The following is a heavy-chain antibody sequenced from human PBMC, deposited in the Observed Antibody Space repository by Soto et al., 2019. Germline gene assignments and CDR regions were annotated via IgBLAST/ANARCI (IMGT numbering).Heavy chain of an antibody. Sequence: SVKVSCKASGGTFSSYAISWVRQAPGQGLEWMGGIIPIFGTANYAQKFQGRVTITADESTSTAYMELSSLRSEDTAVYYCATGAYTALRPYYGMDVWGQGTPVTVSS. CDR3: ATGAYTALRPYYGMDV. D-gene: IGHD2-2*02. CDR1: GGTFSSYA. J-gene: IGHJ6*02. CDR2: IIPIFGTA. V-gene: IGHV1-69*13.